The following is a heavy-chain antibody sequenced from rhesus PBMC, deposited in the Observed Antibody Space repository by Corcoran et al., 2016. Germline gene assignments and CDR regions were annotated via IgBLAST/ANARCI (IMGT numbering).Heavy chain of an antibody. Sequence: QVQLQESGPGVVKPSETLSLTCAVSGGSISDSYRWSWIRQPPGKGLEWIVYIYGSSTRTNYNPPLKSLVTISKYTSKNQCSLKLSSVTAAVTAVYYCARDLGLGDYYDDYWGQGVLVNVSS. J-gene: IGHJ4*01. V-gene: IGHV4S10*01. D-gene: IGHD3-34*01. CDR2: IYGSSTRT. CDR1: GGSISDSYR. CDR3: ARDLGLGDYYDDY.